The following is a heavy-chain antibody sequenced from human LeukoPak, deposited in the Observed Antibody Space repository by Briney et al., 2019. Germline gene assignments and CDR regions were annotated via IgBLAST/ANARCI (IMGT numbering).Heavy chain of an antibody. CDR1: GGSISGYY. CDR2: IYYNGIS. D-gene: IGHD3-10*01. J-gene: IGHJ4*02. Sequence: SETLSLTWPVSGGSISGYYWSWVRQPPGKGLEWLAYIYYNGISNYDPSLKSRVTISLDRSKNQFSLKLTSVTAADTAIYYCVRVEMVRGLVAFDSWGRGILVTVSS. CDR3: VRVEMVRGLVAFDS. V-gene: IGHV4-59*12.